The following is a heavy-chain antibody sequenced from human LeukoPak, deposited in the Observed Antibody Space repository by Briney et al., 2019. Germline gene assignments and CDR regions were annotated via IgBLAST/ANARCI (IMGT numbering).Heavy chain of an antibody. D-gene: IGHD2-15*01. CDR1: GFTFSSYA. Sequence: GRSLRLSRAASGFTFSSYAMHWVRQAPGKGLEWVAVISYDGSNKYYADSVKGRFTISRDNSKNTLYLQMNSLRAEDTAVYYCARDPYYCSGGSCYYSYNWFDPWGQGTLVTVSS. J-gene: IGHJ5*02. CDR3: ARDPYYCSGGSCYYSYNWFDP. V-gene: IGHV3-30*04. CDR2: ISYDGSNK.